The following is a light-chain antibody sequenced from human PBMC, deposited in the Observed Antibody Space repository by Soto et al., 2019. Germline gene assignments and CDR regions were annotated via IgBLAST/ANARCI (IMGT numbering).Light chain of an antibody. J-gene: IGKJ3*01. CDR1: QSVGSY. Sequence: EIELTQSPATLSLSPRERASISCRASQSVGSYFAWYQQKPGQAPRLLIYDASKRDTGIPARFSGSGSGTEFTLTISSLEPEDFAIYYCQLRSAWPLFTFGPGTRVDVK. V-gene: IGKV3-11*01. CDR3: QLRSAWPLFT. CDR2: DAS.